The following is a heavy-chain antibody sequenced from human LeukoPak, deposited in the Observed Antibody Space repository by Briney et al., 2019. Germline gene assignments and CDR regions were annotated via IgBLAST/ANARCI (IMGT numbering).Heavy chain of an antibody. J-gene: IGHJ4*02. Sequence: GGSLRLSCAASGFTFSSYSMNWVRQAPGKGLEWVSYISSSSSTIYYADSVKGRFTISRDNAKNSLYLQMNSLRAEDTAVYYCAREKIFGVVSYFDYWGQGTLVTVSS. CDR2: ISSSSSTI. D-gene: IGHD3-3*01. CDR1: GFTFSSYS. V-gene: IGHV3-48*04. CDR3: AREKIFGVVSYFDY.